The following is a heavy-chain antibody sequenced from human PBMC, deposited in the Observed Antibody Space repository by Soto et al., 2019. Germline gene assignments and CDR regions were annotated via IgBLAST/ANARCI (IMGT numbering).Heavy chain of an antibody. J-gene: IGHJ5*02. Sequence: QVQLVQSGAEVKKPGSSVKVSCKASGGTFSSYAINWVRQAPGQGLEWMGGIIPMFGTANYAQKFQGRVTITADESASTASMELRSLRSDDTAVYYCGGVAPVIVGASRRWFDPWGQGTLVTVSS. CDR1: GGTFSSYA. V-gene: IGHV1-69*12. CDR2: IIPMFGTA. CDR3: GGVAPVIVGASRRWFDP. D-gene: IGHD1-26*01.